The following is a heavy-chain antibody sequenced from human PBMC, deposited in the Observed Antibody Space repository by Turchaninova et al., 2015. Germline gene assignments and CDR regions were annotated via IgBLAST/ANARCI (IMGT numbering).Heavy chain of an antibody. CDR1: RDSFGSAW. V-gene: IGHV5-10-1*03. J-gene: IGHJ4*02. Sequence: EVQLVQSGAVVKEPGQSVRIAWKGSRDSFGSAWTVRVPQMPGKGREWMGKIEPRDPETKYSPSFQGHVSISADKSISTAYLQWRSLKASDTAIYYCAVTPNYYGSSGYFWSQGTPVTVSS. D-gene: IGHD6-19*01. CDR3: AVTPNYYGSSGYF. CDR2: IEPRDPET.